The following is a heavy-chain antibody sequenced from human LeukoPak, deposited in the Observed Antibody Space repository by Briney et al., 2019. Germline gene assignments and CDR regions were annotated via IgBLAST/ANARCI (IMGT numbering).Heavy chain of an antibody. J-gene: IGHJ6*02. V-gene: IGHV3-30*14. D-gene: IGHD6-19*01. CDR3: ARAERLAEGSYYYYGMDV. Sequence: PGGSLSLSCAASGFTFSDYYMSWVRQAPGKGLEWVAVISYDGSNKYYADSVKGRFTISRENAKNSLYLQMNSLRAGDTAVYYCARAERLAEGSYYYYGMDVWGQGTTVTVSS. CDR1: GFTFSDYY. CDR2: ISYDGSNK.